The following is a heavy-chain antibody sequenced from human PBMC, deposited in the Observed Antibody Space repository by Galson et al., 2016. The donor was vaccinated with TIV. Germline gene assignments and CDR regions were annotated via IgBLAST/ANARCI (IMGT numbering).Heavy chain of an antibody. Sequence: SLRLSCAASGFTFSNYALYWVRQAPGKGLERVTIISYDGSKKFYADSVMGRFTISRDDSKNTLFLQMNSLRPEDTAVYYCARDHAMYSGIYFGRGYYYYGMDVWGQGTTVTVSS. V-gene: IGHV3-30*01. CDR3: ARDHAMYSGIYFGRGYYYYGMDV. CDR1: GFTFSNYA. D-gene: IGHD1-26*01. J-gene: IGHJ6*02. CDR2: ISYDGSKK.